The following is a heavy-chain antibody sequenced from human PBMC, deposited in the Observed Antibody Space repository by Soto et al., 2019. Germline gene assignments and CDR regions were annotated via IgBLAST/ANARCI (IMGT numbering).Heavy chain of an antibody. Sequence: QVQLVQSGAEVREPGASVKVSCKASGYTFTTYDINWVRQATGQGLEWMGWMNPSSGDSGSAQKFQGRVTMTRNIFMNTAYMEMSILTSDDTGVYYCARGSRQWLPDCGQGTLVTVSS. CDR3: ARGSRQWLPD. CDR1: GYTFTTYD. D-gene: IGHD6-19*01. V-gene: IGHV1-8*01. J-gene: IGHJ4*02. CDR2: MNPSSGDS.